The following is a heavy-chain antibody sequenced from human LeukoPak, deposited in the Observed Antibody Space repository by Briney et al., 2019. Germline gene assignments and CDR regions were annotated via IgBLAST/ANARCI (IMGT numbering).Heavy chain of an antibody. CDR1: GYSITTAYY. CDR2: IRHSGTT. J-gene: IGHJ4*02. CDR3: ARDLISSGWYYFDY. V-gene: IGHV4-38-2*02. Sequence: SETLSLTCTVSGYSITTAYYWGWIRQSPGNGLEWIGTIRHSGTTYYNPSLKSRVTISLDTSKNQFSLKLSSVTAADTAVYYCARDLISSGWYYFDYWGQGTLVTVSS. D-gene: IGHD6-19*01.